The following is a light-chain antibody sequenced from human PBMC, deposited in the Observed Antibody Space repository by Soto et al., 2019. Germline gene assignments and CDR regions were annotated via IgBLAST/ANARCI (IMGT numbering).Light chain of an antibody. J-gene: IGKJ5*01. CDR2: DAS. CDR3: QQSYSTPIT. Sequence: DIQMIQSPSTLSASVGNRVTISCRASQSISKWLAWHQQKPGKAPKLLIYDASSLESGVPSRFSGSGSGTDFTLTISSLQPEDFATYYCQQSYSTPITFGQGTRLEIK. V-gene: IGKV1-39*01. CDR1: QSISKW.